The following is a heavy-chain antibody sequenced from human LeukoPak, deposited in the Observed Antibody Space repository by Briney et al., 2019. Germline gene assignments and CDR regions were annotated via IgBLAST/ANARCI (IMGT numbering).Heavy chain of an antibody. D-gene: IGHD6-25*01. CDR3: AREVFEGQRQSDAFDV. J-gene: IGHJ3*01. CDR2: VNGPGDWT. Sequence: GGSLRLSCAASGFTFSSHWMHWVRQAPGEGLVWISRVNGPGDWTHYADSVRGRFIISRDNAENTISLQMNNLRAEDTAVYFCAREVFEGQRQSDAFDVWGQGTMVAVSS. CDR1: GFTFSSHW. V-gene: IGHV3-74*01.